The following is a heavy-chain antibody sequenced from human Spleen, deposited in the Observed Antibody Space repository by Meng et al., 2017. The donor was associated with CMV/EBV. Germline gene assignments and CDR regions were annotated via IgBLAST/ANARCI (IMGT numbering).Heavy chain of an antibody. J-gene: IGHJ3*02. V-gene: IGHV1-24*01. CDR1: GYTLNELP. CDR3: ATTSSSYFFDAFDI. Sequence: ASVKVSCKVSGYTLNELPMHWVRQAPGKGLEWMGGFDPEDGETIYAQKFQGRVTMTEDTSTDTAYMELSSLRSEDTAVYYCATTSSSYFFDAFDIWGQGTMVTVSS. CDR2: FDPEDGET. D-gene: IGHD6-6*01.